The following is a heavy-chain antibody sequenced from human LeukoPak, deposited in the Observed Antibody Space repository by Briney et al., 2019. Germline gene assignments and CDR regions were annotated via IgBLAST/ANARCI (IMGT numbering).Heavy chain of an antibody. CDR2: IHPTDGST. J-gene: IGHJ4*02. D-gene: IGHD3-10*01. Sequence: EASVKVSCKPSGYTFSTYYMHWVRQAPGQGLEWLGIIHPTDGSTSYTQKIQGRVTMTRDTSTGTVYLELSSLRSEDTAVYWCARANGGGLDYWGQGTLITVSS. V-gene: IGHV1-46*01. CDR3: ARANGGGLDY. CDR1: GYTFSTYY.